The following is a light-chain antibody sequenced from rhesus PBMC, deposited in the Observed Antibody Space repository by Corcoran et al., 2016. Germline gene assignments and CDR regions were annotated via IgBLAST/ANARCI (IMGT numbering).Light chain of an antibody. Sequence: EIVMTQSPATLPLSPGERATLSCRASQSASSSVAWYQQKTGQAPRLLIFGASSRAPGIPERFSGSGSGTDFTLIISSLEPENVGLYYCHQYNTWHHTFDGGAKVELK. CDR3: HQYNTWHHT. J-gene: IGKJ4*01. V-gene: IGKV3S9*01. CDR2: GAS. CDR1: QSASSS.